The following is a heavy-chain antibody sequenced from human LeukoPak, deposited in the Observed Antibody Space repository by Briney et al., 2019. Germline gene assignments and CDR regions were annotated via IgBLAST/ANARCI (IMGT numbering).Heavy chain of an antibody. CDR3: AKDMAYSSGWYGMDV. V-gene: IGHV3-9*01. CDR2: ISWNSGSI. D-gene: IGHD6-19*01. CDR1: GFTIDDYA. Sequence: GGSLRLSCAASGFTIDDYAMHWVRQAPGKGLQWVSGISWNSGSIDYAYSVKGRFTISRDNAKNSLYLQMNSLRAEDTALYYCAKDMAYSSGWYGMDVWGQGTTVTVSS. J-gene: IGHJ6*02.